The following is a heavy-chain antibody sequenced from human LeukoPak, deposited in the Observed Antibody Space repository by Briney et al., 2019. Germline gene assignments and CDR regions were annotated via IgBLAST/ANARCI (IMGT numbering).Heavy chain of an antibody. CDR3: AKGVVPAAFGSYMDV. Sequence: PGGSLRLSCAASGFSFSTYVMNWVRQAPGKGLEWVSSISGSGGRTNYADSVKGRFTISRDNSKNTLYLQMNSLRAEDTAVYYCAKGVVPAAFGSYMDVWGKGTTVTVSS. CDR2: ISGSGGRT. V-gene: IGHV3-23*01. J-gene: IGHJ6*03. D-gene: IGHD2-2*01. CDR1: GFSFSTYV.